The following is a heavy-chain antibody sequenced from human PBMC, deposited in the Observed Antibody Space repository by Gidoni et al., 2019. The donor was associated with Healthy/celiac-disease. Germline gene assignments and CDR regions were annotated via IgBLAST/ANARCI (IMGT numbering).Heavy chain of an antibody. D-gene: IGHD6-13*01. CDR2: INPSGST. CDR3: ARGKTGYRSSWYFY. CDR1: GGSFSGYY. J-gene: IGHJ4*02. Sequence: QVQLQQWGAGLLKPSETLSLNGAVHGGSFSGYYWSWIRQPPGKGREWIGEINPSGSTNYNPSLKSRVTISVDTSKNQFSLKLSSVTAADTAVYYCARGKTGYRSSWYFYWGQGTLVTVSS. V-gene: IGHV4-34*01.